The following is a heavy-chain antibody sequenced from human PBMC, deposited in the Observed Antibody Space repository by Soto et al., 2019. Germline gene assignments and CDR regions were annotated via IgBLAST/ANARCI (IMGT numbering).Heavy chain of an antibody. V-gene: IGHV1-69*01. D-gene: IGHD3-10*01. CDR2: LIPLFGTA. Sequence: QVQLVQSGADVKKPGSSVKVSCQASGVTFSSETLGWVRQAPGQGLEWVGGLIPLFGTASYAQKFQGRVTITADESTSTVYMELSSLSSDDSAVYFCATELGENPASPFDAWGQGTLVTVSS. CDR3: ATELGENPASPFDA. CDR1: GVTFSSET. J-gene: IGHJ4*02.